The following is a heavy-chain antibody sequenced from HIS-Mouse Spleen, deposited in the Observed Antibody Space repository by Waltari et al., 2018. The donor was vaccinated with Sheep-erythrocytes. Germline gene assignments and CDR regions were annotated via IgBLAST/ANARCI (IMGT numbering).Heavy chain of an antibody. CDR1: GGSISSSSYY. CDR2: IHYSGGT. V-gene: IGHV4-39*01. J-gene: IGHJ4*02. D-gene: IGHD3-22*01. CDR3: ARLYYYDSSGYYFDY. Sequence: QLQLQESGPGLVKPSETLSLTCTVSGGSISSSSYYWGWIRQPPGKGLEWIGSIHYSGGTYYSRPLTSRITISVDTSKNQFSLKLRSVTAADTAVYYCARLYYYDSSGYYFDYWGQGTLVTVSS.